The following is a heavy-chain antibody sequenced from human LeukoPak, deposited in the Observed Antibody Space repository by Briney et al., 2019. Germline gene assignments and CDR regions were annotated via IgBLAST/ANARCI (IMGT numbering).Heavy chain of an antibody. J-gene: IGHJ3*02. Sequence: GRSLRLSCAASGFTFDDYAMHWVRQAPGKGLEGVSGISWNGGIIGYADSVKGRFTISRDNAKNSLYLQMNSLRAEDTALYYCAKDISSGGVDPFDIWGQGTVVTVSS. V-gene: IGHV3-9*01. CDR1: GFTFDDYA. D-gene: IGHD3-16*01. CDR2: ISWNGGII. CDR3: AKDISSGGVDPFDI.